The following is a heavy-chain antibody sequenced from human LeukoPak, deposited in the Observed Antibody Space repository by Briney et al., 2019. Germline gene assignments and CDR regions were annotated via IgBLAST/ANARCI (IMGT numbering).Heavy chain of an antibody. CDR3: ARDLLGETGY. V-gene: IGHV3-21*01. CDR1: GFTFSTYS. D-gene: IGHD3-10*01. CDR2: IDRSSSYI. Sequence: GESLRLSCAASGFTFSTYSMNWVRQAPGKGLEWVSSIDRSSSYIYYADSVKGRFTISRDNAKNSLFLQMNSLRAEDTAVYYCARDLLGETGYWGQGTLVTVSS. J-gene: IGHJ4*02.